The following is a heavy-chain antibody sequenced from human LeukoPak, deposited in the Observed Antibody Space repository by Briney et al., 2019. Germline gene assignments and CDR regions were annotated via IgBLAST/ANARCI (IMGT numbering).Heavy chain of an antibody. J-gene: IGHJ4*02. CDR3: AKAAFSRTSYFDY. CDR2: ISGSGGNT. D-gene: IGHD3-3*02. Sequence: PGGSLRLSCAASGFTFSTYTMSGVRQAPGKGLEWVSAISGSGGNTYYADSVKGRFTISRDNSKNTLYLQMDSLRADDTAVYYCAKAAFSRTSYFDYWGQGTLVTASS. V-gene: IGHV3-23*01. CDR1: GFTFSTYT.